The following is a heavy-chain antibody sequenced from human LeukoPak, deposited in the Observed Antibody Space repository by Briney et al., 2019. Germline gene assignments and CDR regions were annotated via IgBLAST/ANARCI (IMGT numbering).Heavy chain of an antibody. J-gene: IGHJ4*02. CDR3: AKGDGSTAQTYFDY. D-gene: IGHD5-24*01. CDR1: GFIFSTYA. V-gene: IGHV3-23*01. CDR2: ICGSGGST. Sequence: PGGSLSLSCAASGFIFSTYAMSWIRQAPGKGLEWVWDICGSGGSTYYADLVKGRFTISRDNSKHTVYLQTNSVRAEDTAVYYCAKGDGSTAQTYFDYWGQGTLVTVSS.